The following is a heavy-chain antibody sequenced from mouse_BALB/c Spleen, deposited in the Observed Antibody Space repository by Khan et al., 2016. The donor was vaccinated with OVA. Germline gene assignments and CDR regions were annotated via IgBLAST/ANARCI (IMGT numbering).Heavy chain of an antibody. Sequence: DLVKPGASVKLSCEASGYTFTSYWINWIKQRPGQGLEWIGRIAPGNSNTYYSEMFKGKATLTVDTSSSTAYIQLSSLSSEDSAVYFCARGNYYGRCCYAMDYWGQGTSVTVSS. CDR2: IAPGNSNT. D-gene: IGHD1-1*01. CDR3: ARGNYYGRCCYAMDY. CDR1: GYTFTSYW. J-gene: IGHJ4*01. V-gene: IGHV1S41*01.